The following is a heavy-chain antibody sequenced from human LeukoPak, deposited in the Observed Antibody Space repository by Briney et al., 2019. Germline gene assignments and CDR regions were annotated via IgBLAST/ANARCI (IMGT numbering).Heavy chain of an antibody. CDR2: THTSGST. D-gene: IGHD3-10*01. Sequence: KTSETLSLTCTVSGGSISSYYWSWIRQPAGKGLEWIGRTHTSGSTNYNPSLKSRVTMSVDTSKNQFSLKLTSVTAVDTAVYYCARDTYYYGSGTYYFNYWGQGTLVTVSS. CDR1: GGSISSYY. CDR3: ARDTYYYGSGTYYFNY. V-gene: IGHV4-4*07. J-gene: IGHJ4*02.